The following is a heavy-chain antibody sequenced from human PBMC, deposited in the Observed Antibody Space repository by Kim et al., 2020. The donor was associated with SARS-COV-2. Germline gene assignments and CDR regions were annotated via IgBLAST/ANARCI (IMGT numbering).Heavy chain of an antibody. CDR2: ISFDVTNK. CDR3: ARDQGPYCGGDCYSFDY. V-gene: IGHV3-30*04. D-gene: IGHD2-21*02. CDR1: GFTFSTYT. Sequence: GGSLRLSCAASGFTFSTYTMHWVRQAPGKGLEWVAIISFDVTNKYYADSVKGRFTISRDNSKNTVYLQMNSLRAEDTAVYYCARDQGPYCGGDCYSFDYWGQGTLVTVSS. J-gene: IGHJ4*02.